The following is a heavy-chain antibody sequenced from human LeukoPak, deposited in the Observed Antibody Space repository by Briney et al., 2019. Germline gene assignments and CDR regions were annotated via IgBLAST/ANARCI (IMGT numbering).Heavy chain of an antibody. J-gene: IGHJ3*02. V-gene: IGHV3-30-3*01. CDR1: GFTFSSYA. CDR3: ASASLRYFDWLLEEPDAFDI. Sequence: GRSLRLSCAASGFTFSSYAMHWVRQVPGKGLEWVAVISYDGSNKYYADSVKGRFTISRDNSKNTLYLQMNSLRAEDTAVYYCASASLRYFDWLLEEPDAFDIWGQGTMVTVSS. CDR2: ISYDGSNK. D-gene: IGHD3-9*01.